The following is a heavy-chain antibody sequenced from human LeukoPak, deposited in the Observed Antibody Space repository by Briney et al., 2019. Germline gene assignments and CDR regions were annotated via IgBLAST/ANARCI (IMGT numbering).Heavy chain of an antibody. CDR2: MYYSGST. CDR3: TRPYYYDSRIDP. D-gene: IGHD3-22*01. J-gene: IGHJ5*02. Sequence: SQTLSLTCTVSGGSISSGDYYWSWIRQPPGKGLEWFAYMYYSGSTYYNPSLKSRVTMSEDTSKNQLSLKLSSVTAAETAVYYCTRPYYYDSRIDPWGQGILVTVSS. V-gene: IGHV4-30-4*01. CDR1: GGSISSGDYY.